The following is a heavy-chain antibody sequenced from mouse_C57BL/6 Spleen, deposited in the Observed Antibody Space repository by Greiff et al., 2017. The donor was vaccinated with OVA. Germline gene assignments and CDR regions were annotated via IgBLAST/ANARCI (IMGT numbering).Heavy chain of an antibody. J-gene: IGHJ3*01. CDR2: ISSGSSTI. CDR1: GFTFSDYG. CDR3: ARETGPWFAY. Sequence: EVQRVEPGGGLVKPGGSLKLSCAASGFTFSDYGMHWVRQAPEKGLEWVAYISSGSSTIYYADTVKGRFTISSDNAKNTLFLQMTSLRSEDTAMYYCARETGPWFAYWGQGTLVTVSA. D-gene: IGHD4-1*01. V-gene: IGHV5-17*01.